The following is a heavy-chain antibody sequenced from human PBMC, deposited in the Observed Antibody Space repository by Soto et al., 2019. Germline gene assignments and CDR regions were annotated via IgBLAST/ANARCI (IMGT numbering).Heavy chain of an antibody. V-gene: IGHV5-51*01. CDR1: GYSFTSYW. CDR2: IYPGDSDT. J-gene: IGHJ4*02. D-gene: IGHD2-15*01. CDR3: ARPNCSGGTCYPAAIDY. Sequence: PGESVKISCKGSGYSFTSYWIGWVRQMPGKGLEFMGLIYPGDSDTRYSPSFQGQVTISGDKSISTAYLQWSSLKASDTAIYYCARPNCSGGTCYPAAIDYWGQGTLVTVSS.